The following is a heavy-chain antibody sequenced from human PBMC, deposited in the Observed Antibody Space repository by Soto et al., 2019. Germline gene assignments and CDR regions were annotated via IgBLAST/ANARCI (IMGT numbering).Heavy chain of an antibody. CDR1: GYTFTSHH. CDR2: INAGDGYT. Sequence: QVQFVQSGAEEREPGASVKVTCKTSGYTFTSHHIHWVRQAPGQWLEWMGLINAGDGYTQYSRTFQERVTFSRETSAGIAYMEFSGLTYEDTAVYYCARAIGMVALDYWGQGTLVTVSS. V-gene: IGHV1-3*05. D-gene: IGHD3-10*01. J-gene: IGHJ4*02. CDR3: ARAIGMVALDY.